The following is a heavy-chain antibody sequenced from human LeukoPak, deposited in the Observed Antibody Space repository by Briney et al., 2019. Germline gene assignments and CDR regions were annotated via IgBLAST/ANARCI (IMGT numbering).Heavy chain of an antibody. D-gene: IGHD3-10*01. CDR2: INNDGSNT. V-gene: IGHV3-74*01. Sequence: GGSLRLSCAASGFSFSSYWIHWVRQAPGKGLVWVSRINNDGSNTVYADSVKGRFTISRDNAKNTLYLQMNSLRAEDTAVYYCARVGVSGYSYLDSWGQGTLVTVSS. CDR1: GFSFSSYW. CDR3: ARVGVSGYSYLDS. J-gene: IGHJ4*02.